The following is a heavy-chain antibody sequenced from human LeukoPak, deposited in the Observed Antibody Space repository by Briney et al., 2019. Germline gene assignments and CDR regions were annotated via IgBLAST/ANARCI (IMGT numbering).Heavy chain of an antibody. J-gene: IGHJ2*01. CDR2: INHSGST. CDR1: GGSFSGYY. Sequence: SETLSLTCAVYGGSFSGYYWSWIRQPPGKGLEWIGEINHSGSTNYNPSLKSRVTISVDTSKNQFSLKLSSVTAADTAVYYCAREINTNGWHRYFDLWGRGTLVTVSS. V-gene: IGHV4-34*01. D-gene: IGHD6-19*01. CDR3: AREINTNGWHRYFDL.